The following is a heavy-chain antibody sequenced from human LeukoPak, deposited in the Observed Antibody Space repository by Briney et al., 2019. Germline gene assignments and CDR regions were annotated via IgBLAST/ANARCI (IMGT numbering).Heavy chain of an antibody. V-gene: IGHV3-7*01. D-gene: IGHD5-18*01. CDR3: ARVKGAYRYGSDY. J-gene: IGHJ4*02. Sequence: PGGPLRLSCAAPGFIFSAYWMNWVGQAPGKGREWVANIKLDGSEKDYVASVKGRFTISRDNAKNSLYLQMNSLRAEDTAVYYCARVKGAYRYGSDYWGQGTLVTLSS. CDR2: IKLDGSEK. CDR1: GFIFSAYW.